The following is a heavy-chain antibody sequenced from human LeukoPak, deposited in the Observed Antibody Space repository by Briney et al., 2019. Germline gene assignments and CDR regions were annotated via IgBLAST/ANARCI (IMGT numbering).Heavy chain of an antibody. J-gene: IGHJ4*02. CDR1: GGSLSSSHYS. V-gene: IGHV4-39*07. CDR2: IYSGGST. D-gene: IGHD6-19*01. CDR3: ARDEYSSGWYYFDY. Sequence: SETLSLTCTVSGGSLSSSHYSWGWIRQPPGKGLEWIGSIYSGGSTYYNPSLKSRVTISVDTSKNQFSLKLSSVTAADTAVYYCARDEYSSGWYYFDYWGQGTLVTVSS.